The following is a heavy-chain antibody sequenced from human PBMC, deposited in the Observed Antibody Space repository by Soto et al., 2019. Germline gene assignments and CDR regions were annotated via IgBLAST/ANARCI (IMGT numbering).Heavy chain of an antibody. Sequence: SVKVSCKASGGTFSSYAISWVRQAPGQGLEWMGGIIPIIGTANYAQKFQGRVTITADESTSTAYMELSSLRSEDTAVYYCAADPGGYCSGGSCYGLHYCGQGTLVTVSS. CDR3: AADPGGYCSGGSCYGLHY. CDR1: GGTFSSYA. V-gene: IGHV1-69*13. J-gene: IGHJ4*02. CDR2: IIPIIGTA. D-gene: IGHD2-15*01.